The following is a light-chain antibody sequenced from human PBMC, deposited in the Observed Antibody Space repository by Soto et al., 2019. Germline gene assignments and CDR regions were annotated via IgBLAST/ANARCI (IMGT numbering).Light chain of an antibody. CDR2: EVN. Sequence: QSVLTQPPSASGSPGQSVTISCTGTTSDIGNYNYVSWYQQHPGKAPKLMIFEVNKRPSGVPDRFSGSKSGNTASLTVSGLQAEDEADYYCNSYAGTNNPWVFGGGTQLTVL. CDR1: TSDIGNYNY. J-gene: IGLJ3*02. CDR3: NSYAGTNNPWV. V-gene: IGLV2-8*01.